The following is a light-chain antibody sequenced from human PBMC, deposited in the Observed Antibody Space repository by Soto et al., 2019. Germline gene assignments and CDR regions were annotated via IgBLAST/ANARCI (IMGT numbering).Light chain of an antibody. J-gene: IGKJ1*01. CDR1: QSLRATY. CDR2: GAS. CDR3: QQYVTSPRT. V-gene: IGKV3-20*01. Sequence: EVVLTQSPDTLSLSPGETATLSCRARQSLRATYVAWYQQRPGQAPRLLIYGASFRATGIPARFSGRGSGTDFTLSISRLEPEDFAVYYCQQYVTSPRTFGQGTKVDIK.